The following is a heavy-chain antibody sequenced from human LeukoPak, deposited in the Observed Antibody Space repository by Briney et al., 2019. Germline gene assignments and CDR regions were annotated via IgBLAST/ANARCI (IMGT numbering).Heavy chain of an antibody. J-gene: IGHJ6*02. D-gene: IGHD2-2*01. V-gene: IGHV1-2*02. Sequence: GASVKVSCKASGYTFTGYYMHWVRQAPGQGLEWMGWINPNSGGTNYAQKFQGRVTMTRDTSISTAYMELSRLRSDDTAVYYCARDWTDIVVVPAYGMDVWGQGTTVTVSS. CDR3: ARDWTDIVVVPAYGMDV. CDR2: INPNSGGT. CDR1: GYTFTGYY.